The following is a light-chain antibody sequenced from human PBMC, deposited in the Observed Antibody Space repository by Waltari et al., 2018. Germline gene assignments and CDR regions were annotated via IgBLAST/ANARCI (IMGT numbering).Light chain of an antibody. CDR2: YDR. J-gene: IGLJ3*02. CDR3: QVWDDTNNSGV. V-gene: IGLV3-21*04. CDR1: TIERKS. Sequence: YVGTQPPSVSVAPGKTARLTCEGETIERKSVNWYQKKPGQAPVLVMFYDRERPSGIPERFSGSNSGNTATLTINWVEPGDEADYHCQVWDDTNNSGVFGGGTKLTVL.